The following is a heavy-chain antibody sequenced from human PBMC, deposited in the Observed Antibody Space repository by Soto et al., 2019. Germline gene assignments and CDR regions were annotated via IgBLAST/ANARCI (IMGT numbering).Heavy chain of an antibody. V-gene: IGHV4-59*01. CDR3: ARDRSYGGNPTSGLYFDY. J-gene: IGHJ4*02. CDR2: IYYSGST. CDR1: GGSISSYY. D-gene: IGHD1-26*01. Sequence: SETLSLTCTVSGGSISSYYWSWIRQPPGKGLEWIGYIYYSGSTNYNPSLKSRVTISVDTSKNQFSLKPSSVTAADTAVYYCARDRSYGGNPTSGLYFDYWGQGTLVTVSS.